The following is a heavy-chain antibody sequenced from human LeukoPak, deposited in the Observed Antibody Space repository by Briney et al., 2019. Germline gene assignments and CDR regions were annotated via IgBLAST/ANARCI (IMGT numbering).Heavy chain of an antibody. D-gene: IGHD2-8*02. CDR1: GFSISTYW. CDR3: VRVVSGGSQAY. Sequence: PGGSLRLSCVASGFSISTYWMSWVRQAPARGLKWVANIRQDGNEIHYLDSVKGRFTISRDNAKNSAYPQMNSLRAEDSAIYYCVRVVSGGSQAYWGRGTLVTVSS. CDR2: IRQDGNEI. V-gene: IGHV3-7*01. J-gene: IGHJ4*01.